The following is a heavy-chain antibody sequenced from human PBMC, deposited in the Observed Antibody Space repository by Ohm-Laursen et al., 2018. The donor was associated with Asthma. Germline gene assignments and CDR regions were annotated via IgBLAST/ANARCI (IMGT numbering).Heavy chain of an antibody. D-gene: IGHD3-3*01. CDR2: ISYDGSNK. Sequence: SLRLSCAASGFTFSSYGMHWVRQAPGKGLEWVAVISYDGSNKYYADSVKGRFTISRDNSKNTLYLQMNSLRAEDTAVYYCAIFPGYYDFWSGYYPPSGYYYCMDVWGQGTTVTVSS. V-gene: IGHV3-30*03. CDR1: GFTFSSYG. J-gene: IGHJ6*02. CDR3: AIFPGYYDFWSGYYPPSGYYYCMDV.